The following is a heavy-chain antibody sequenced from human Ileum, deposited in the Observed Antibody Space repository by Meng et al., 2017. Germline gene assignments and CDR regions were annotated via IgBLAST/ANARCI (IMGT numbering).Heavy chain of an antibody. Sequence: GESLKISCAASGFTFSSYEMNWVRQAPGKGLERVSYISSSGSDIKYADSVRGRFTISRDSAKNLLSLQMNRLTVEDTAVYYCAKGNPQPDWGQGTLVTVSS. D-gene: IGHD2-2*01. CDR1: GFTFSSYE. CDR3: AKGNPQPD. CDR2: ISSSGSDI. V-gene: IGHV3-48*03. J-gene: IGHJ4*02.